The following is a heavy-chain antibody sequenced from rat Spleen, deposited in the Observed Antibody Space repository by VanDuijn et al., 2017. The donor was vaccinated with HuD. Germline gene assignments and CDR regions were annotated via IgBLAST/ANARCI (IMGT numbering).Heavy chain of an antibody. CDR3: ARRHYGYTDYFDY. D-gene: IGHD1-9*01. CDR1: GFTFNSYD. V-gene: IGHV5-29*01. J-gene: IGHJ2*01. CDR2: ISYGDSSGHSGT. Sequence: EVQLVESGGDLVQPGRSLKLSCAASGFTFNSYDMAWVRQAPTKGLEWVATISYGDSSGHSGTYYRDSVKGRFTISRDNAKSTLSLQMDSLRSEDTATYYCARRHYGYTDYFDYWGQGVMVTVSS.